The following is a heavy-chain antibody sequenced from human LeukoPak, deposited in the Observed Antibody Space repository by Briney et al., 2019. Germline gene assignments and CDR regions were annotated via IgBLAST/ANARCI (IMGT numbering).Heavy chain of an antibody. CDR2: IKQDGSEK. V-gene: IGHV3-7*01. Sequence: GGSLRLSCAASGFTFSSYWMSWVRQAPGKGLEWVANIKQDGSEKYYVDSVKRRFTISRDNAKNSLYLQMNSLRAEDTAVYYCASPRSITGNPIDYWGQGTLVTVSS. CDR1: GFTFSSYW. J-gene: IGHJ4*02. D-gene: IGHD1-20*01. CDR3: ASPRSITGNPIDY.